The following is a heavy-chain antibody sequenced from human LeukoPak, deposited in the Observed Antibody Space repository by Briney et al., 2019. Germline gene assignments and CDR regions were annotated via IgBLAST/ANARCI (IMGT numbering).Heavy chain of an antibody. V-gene: IGHV3-48*03. CDR1: GFTFSSYE. CDR2: ISSSGSTI. D-gene: IGHD5-18*01. J-gene: IGHJ6*03. CDR3: AREARYSYGYFYYYYYYMDV. Sequence: GGSLRLSCAASGFTFSSYEMNWVRQAPGKGLEWVSYISSSGSTIYYADSVKGRFTISRDDAKNSLYLQMNSLRAEDTAVYYCAREARYSYGYFYYYYYYMDVWGKGTTVTISS.